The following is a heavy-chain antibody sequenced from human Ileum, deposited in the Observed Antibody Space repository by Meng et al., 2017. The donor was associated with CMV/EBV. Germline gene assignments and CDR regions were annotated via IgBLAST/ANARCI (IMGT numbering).Heavy chain of an antibody. D-gene: IGHD6-13*01. J-gene: IGHJ5*02. CDR2: INESVST. CDR1: GGFFSGYY. V-gene: IGHV4-34*01. Sequence: YGGFFSGYYCSWLRQPPGKGLEWIGEINESVSTNYNPSLKSRVTISVDTSKNQFSLKLSSVTAADTAVYYCARGGAAAGRGWYNWFDPWGQGTLVTVSS. CDR3: ARGGAAAGRGWYNWFDP.